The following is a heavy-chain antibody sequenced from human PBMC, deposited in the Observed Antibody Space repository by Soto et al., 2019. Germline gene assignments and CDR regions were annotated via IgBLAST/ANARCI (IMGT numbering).Heavy chain of an antibody. D-gene: IGHD5-12*01. V-gene: IGHV5-10-1*01. Sequence: PGESLKISCKGSGYSFTSYWINWVRQLPGKGLEWMARIDPSDSRTNYSPSFQGHVTISADKSITTAYLQWDSLRASDTAMYYCATGGIKLIGTSLHDAFDIWGRGTMVTVSS. CDR1: GYSFTSYW. J-gene: IGHJ3*02. CDR2: IDPSDSRT. CDR3: ATGGIKLIGTSLHDAFDI.